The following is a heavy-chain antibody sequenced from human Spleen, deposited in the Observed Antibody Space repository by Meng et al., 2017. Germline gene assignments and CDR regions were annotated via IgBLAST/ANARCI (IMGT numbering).Heavy chain of an antibody. CDR2: IYHSGST. CDR1: GGSISSSDW. V-gene: IGHV4-4*02. D-gene: IGHD2-2*01. Sequence: QVQLQESGPGLLKPSGTLSLTCAVSGGSISSSDWWIWVRQPPGKGLEWIGEIYHSGSTNYNPSLKSRATISVDKSKNQFSLKLSSVTAADTAVYYCARATLYCSSSSCYGGFDYWGQGTLVTVSS. CDR3: ARATLYCSSSSCYGGFDY. J-gene: IGHJ4*02.